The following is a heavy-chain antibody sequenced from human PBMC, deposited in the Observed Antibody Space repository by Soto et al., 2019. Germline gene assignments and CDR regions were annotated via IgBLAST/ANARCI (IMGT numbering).Heavy chain of an antibody. CDR2: ISQSGTT. V-gene: IGHV4-59*01. J-gene: IGHJ5*02. Sequence: QLQESGPGLVKPSETLSLTCSVSGGSIRGYYWCWIRQSPEKGLEWIGYISQSGTTTYNPSLKNRVALSIDTSNNQFALKLSSVTAADTAVYYCAREDRDWLGPWGQGILVSVSS. CDR3: AREDRDWLGP. CDR1: GGSIRGYY.